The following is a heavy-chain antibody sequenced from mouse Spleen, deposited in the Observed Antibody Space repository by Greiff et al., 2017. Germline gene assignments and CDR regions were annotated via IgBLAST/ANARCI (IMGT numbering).Heavy chain of an antibody. J-gene: IGHJ2*01. CDR3: ARSRLTLYYFDY. CDR1: GYAFSSSW. Sequence: QVQLKESGPELVKPGASVKISCKASGYAFSSSWMNWVKQRPGKGLEWIGRIYPGDGDTNYNGKFKGKATLTADKSSSTAYMQLSSLTSEDSAVYFCARSRLTLYYFDYWGQGTTLTVSS. CDR2: IYPGDGDT. D-gene: IGHD3-2*02. V-gene: IGHV1-82*01.